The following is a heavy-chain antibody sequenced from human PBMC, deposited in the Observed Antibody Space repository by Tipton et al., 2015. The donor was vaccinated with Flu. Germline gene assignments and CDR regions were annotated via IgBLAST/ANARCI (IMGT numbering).Heavy chain of an antibody. Sequence: TLSLTCTVSGGSISYYYWSWIRQPPGKGLEWIGYIYYSETTNYNPSLKSRVTISVDTSKNQFSLKLSSVTAADTAVYYCARGYSGSYHTPLYYWGQGTLVTVSS. J-gene: IGHJ4*02. CDR3: ARGYSGSYHTPLYY. CDR2: IYYSETT. V-gene: IGHV4-59*01. D-gene: IGHD1-26*01. CDR1: GGSISYYY.